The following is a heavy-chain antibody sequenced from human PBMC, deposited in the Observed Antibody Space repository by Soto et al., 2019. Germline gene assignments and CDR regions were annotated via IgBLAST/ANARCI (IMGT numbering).Heavy chain of an antibody. Sequence: QVQLQESGPGLVKPSQTLSLTCTVSGGSISSGGYYWSWIRQHPGKGLEWIGYIYYSGSTYYNPSLKSRVTRSVDTSKNQFSLKLSSVTAADTAVYYCARDGYCSGGSCYDNWFDPWGQGTLVTVSS. J-gene: IGHJ5*02. D-gene: IGHD2-15*01. CDR2: IYYSGST. V-gene: IGHV4-31*03. CDR1: GGSISSGGYY. CDR3: ARDGYCSGGSCYDNWFDP.